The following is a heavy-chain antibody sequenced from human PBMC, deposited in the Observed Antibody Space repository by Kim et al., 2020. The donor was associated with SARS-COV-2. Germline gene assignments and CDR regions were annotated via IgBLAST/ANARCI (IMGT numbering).Heavy chain of an antibody. CDR3: ARATLITMVRGPKGGWFDP. Sequence: GGSLRLSCAASGFTFSSYEMNWVRQAPGKGLEWVSYISSSGSTIYYADSVKGRFTISRDNAKNSLYLQMNSLRAEDTAVYYCARATLITMVRGPKGGWFDPWGQGTLVTVSS. J-gene: IGHJ5*02. D-gene: IGHD3-10*01. CDR2: ISSSGSTI. CDR1: GFTFSSYE. V-gene: IGHV3-48*03.